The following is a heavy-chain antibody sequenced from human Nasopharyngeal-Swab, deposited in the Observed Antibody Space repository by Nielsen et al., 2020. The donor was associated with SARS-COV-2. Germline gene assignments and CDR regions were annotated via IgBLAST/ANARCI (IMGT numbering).Heavy chain of an antibody. J-gene: IGHJ6*03. CDR3: AGHKYCSSTSCYFRREKASYYYMDV. CDR1: GGSISSSSYY. V-gene: IGHV4-39*01. Sequence: SETLSLTCTVSGGSISSSSYYWGWIRQPPGKGLEWIGSIYYSGSTYYNPSLKSRVTISVDTSKNQFSLKLSSVTAADTAVYYCAGHKYCSSTSCYFRREKASYYYMDVWGKGTTVTVSS. D-gene: IGHD2-2*01. CDR2: IYYSGST.